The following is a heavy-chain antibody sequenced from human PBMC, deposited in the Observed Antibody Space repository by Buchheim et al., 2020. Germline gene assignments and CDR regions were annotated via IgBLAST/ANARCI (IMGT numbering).Heavy chain of an antibody. Sequence: EVHLVESGGRAVRPGGSLRLSCAASGFTFEDYGMSWVRQAPGKGLEWVSGINWNGAATRYADSVAGRFTISRDNAKHSLYLQMTSLTAEDTALYHCVRGGGSYTANPFDYWGQGTL. CDR2: INWNGAAT. CDR1: GFTFEDYG. CDR3: VRGGGSYTANPFDY. D-gene: IGHD1-26*01. J-gene: IGHJ4*02. V-gene: IGHV3-20*01.